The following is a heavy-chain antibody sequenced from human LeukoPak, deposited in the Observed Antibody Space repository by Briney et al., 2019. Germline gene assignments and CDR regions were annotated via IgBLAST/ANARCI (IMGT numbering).Heavy chain of an antibody. J-gene: IGHJ4*02. CDR1: GGSFSGYY. CDR2: INHSGST. CDR3: AGENYDILTGYYSFDY. D-gene: IGHD3-9*01. V-gene: IGHV4-34*01. Sequence: SGTLSLTCAVYGGSFSGYYWSWIRQPPGKGLEWIGEINHSGSTNYNPSLKSRVTISVDKSKNQFSLKLSSVTAADTAVYYCAGENYDILTGYYSFDYWGQGTLVTVSS.